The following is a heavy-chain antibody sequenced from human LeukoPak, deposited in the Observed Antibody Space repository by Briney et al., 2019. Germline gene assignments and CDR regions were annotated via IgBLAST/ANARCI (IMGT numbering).Heavy chain of an antibody. V-gene: IGHV3-21*06. Sequence: TGGSLRLSCAASGFTFSSSAMSWVRQAPGKGLEWVSSITSSGYIYYADSVKGRFTISRDSAKNSLSLQMNSLRAEDTAVYYCARDPDIVVVPPADAFDVWGQGTMVTVSS. CDR2: ITSSGYI. D-gene: IGHD2-2*01. CDR3: ARDPDIVVVPPADAFDV. J-gene: IGHJ3*01. CDR1: GFTFSSSA.